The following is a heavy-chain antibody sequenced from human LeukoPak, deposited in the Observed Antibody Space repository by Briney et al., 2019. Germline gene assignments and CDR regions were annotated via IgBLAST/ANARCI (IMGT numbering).Heavy chain of an antibody. D-gene: IGHD5-18*01. CDR2: IYSGGST. Sequence: GGSLRLSCAASGFTVSSNYMSWVRQAPGKGLEWVSVIYSGGSTYYADSVKGRFTISRDNSKNTLYLQMNSLRAEDTAVYYCARTFIAMVSYYYYGMDVWGQGTTVTVSS. CDR3: ARTFIAMVSYYYYGMDV. J-gene: IGHJ6*02. V-gene: IGHV3-66*01. CDR1: GFTVSSNY.